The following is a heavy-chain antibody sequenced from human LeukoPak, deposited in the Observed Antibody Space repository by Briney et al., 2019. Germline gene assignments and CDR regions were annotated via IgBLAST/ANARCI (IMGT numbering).Heavy chain of an antibody. CDR2: IDHSGST. Sequence: SETLSLTCAVYGGSFSGYYWSWIRQPPGKGLEWIGEIDHSGSTNYNPSLKSRVTISVDTSKNQFSLKLSSVTAADTSVYYCARRRRIYGDYFVRAFDIWGQGTMVTVSS. CDR1: GGSFSGYY. J-gene: IGHJ3*02. D-gene: IGHD4-17*01. V-gene: IGHV4-34*01. CDR3: ARRRRIYGDYFVRAFDI.